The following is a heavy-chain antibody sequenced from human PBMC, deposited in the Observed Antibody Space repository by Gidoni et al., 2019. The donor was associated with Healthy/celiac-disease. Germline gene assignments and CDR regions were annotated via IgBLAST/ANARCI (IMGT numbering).Heavy chain of an antibody. J-gene: IGHJ5*01. CDR3: ARVLGGDADNWIDS. V-gene: IGHV3-33*01. CDR2: IWYDGSNK. CDR1: GFTFSDYA. D-gene: IGHD3-16*01. Sequence: QVQLVESGGGVVQPGRSLRLSCAASGFTFSDYAMHWVRQAPGKGLEWVAVIWYDGSNKHYADSVKGRFTISRDNSKNTLYMQMKSLRVEDTAVYYCARVLGGDADNWIDSWGQGTLVTVSS.